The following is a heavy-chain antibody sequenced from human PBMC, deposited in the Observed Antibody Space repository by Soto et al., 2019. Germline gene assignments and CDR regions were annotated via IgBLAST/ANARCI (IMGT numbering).Heavy chain of an antibody. V-gene: IGHV3-66*01. D-gene: IGHD3-9*01. CDR2: IYSGGGST. Sequence: GGSLRLSCAASGFNVSNNYMSWVRQAPGKGLDWVSVIYSGGGSTYYADSVKGRFTISRDNSKNTLYLQMNSLRAEDTAVYYCARGGLSLRYFDWLPYFDYWGQGTLVTVSS. CDR1: GFNVSNNY. J-gene: IGHJ4*02. CDR3: ARGGLSLRYFDWLPYFDY.